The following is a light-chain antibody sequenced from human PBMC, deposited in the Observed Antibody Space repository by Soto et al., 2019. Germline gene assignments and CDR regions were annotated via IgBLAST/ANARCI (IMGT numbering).Light chain of an antibody. V-gene: IGKV1-5*01. CDR1: QSISSW. J-gene: IGKJ1*01. CDR3: QQYNSYAWT. CDR2: DAS. Sequence: IQMTQSRSTLSASLGDRVTMTCRASQSISSWLAWYQQKPGKAPKPLIYDASSLESGVPSRFSGSGSGTEFTLTISSLQPDDFATYYCQQYNSYAWTFGQGTKVDIK.